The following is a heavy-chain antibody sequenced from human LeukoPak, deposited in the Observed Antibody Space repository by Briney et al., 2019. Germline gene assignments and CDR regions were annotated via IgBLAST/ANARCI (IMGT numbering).Heavy chain of an antibody. J-gene: IGHJ4*02. Sequence: PGGSLRLSCAVSGFSFSNHWMNWVRQAPGKGLEWGANIKEDGSEKYYGEFVKGRFTISRDNAKNSLYLQMSSLRAEDTAVYYCASGVLPHDYWGQGTLVTVSS. V-gene: IGHV3-7*01. CDR1: GFSFSNHW. CDR2: IKEDGSEK. CDR3: ASGVLPHDY. D-gene: IGHD5/OR15-5a*01.